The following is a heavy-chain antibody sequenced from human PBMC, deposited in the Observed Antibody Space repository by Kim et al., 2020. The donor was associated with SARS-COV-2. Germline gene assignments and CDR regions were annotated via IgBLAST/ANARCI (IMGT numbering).Heavy chain of an antibody. CDR1: GFTFSSYG. CDR2: ISYDGSNK. D-gene: IGHD6-19*01. J-gene: IGHJ4*01. CDR3: ARETGYSSGWTPHFDY. V-gene: IGHV3-33*05. Sequence: LSLTCAASGFTFSSYGMHWVRQAPGKGLEWVAVISYDGSNKYYADSVKGRFTISRDNSKNTLYLQMNSLRAEDTAVYYCARETGYSSGWTPHFDYWG.